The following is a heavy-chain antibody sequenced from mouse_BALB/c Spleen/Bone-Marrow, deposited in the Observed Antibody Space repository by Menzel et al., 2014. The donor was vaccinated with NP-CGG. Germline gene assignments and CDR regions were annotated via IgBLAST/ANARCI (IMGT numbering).Heavy chain of an antibody. Sequence: EVKVVESGAELVKPGASVKLSCTASGFNIKDTYMHWVKPRPEQGLEWIGRIDPANGNTKYDPKCQGRATITADTSSNTAYLQLSSLTSEDTAVYYCARWEYYAMDYWGQGTSVTVSS. CDR2: IDPANGNT. V-gene: IGHV14-3*02. CDR3: ARWEYYAMDY. CDR1: GFNIKDTY. J-gene: IGHJ4*01. D-gene: IGHD4-1*01.